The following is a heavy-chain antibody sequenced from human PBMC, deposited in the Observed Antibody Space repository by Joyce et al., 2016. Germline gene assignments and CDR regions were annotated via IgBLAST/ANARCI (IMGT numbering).Heavy chain of an antibody. CDR2: IKQDGSEK. Sequence: EVQLVESGGKLVQPGGSLRLSCAASGFPFSNYWMTWVRQAPGKGLEWVANIKQDGSEKYYGDSGKGRFTISRDNARNSPSLQMNSLRVEDTAVYYCAREWPLSNGLYGYYYYYFYMDVWGKGTTVTVSS. CDR1: GFPFSNYW. V-gene: IGHV3-7*03. CDR3: AREWPLSNGLYGYYYYYFYMDV. D-gene: IGHD6-25*01. J-gene: IGHJ6*03.